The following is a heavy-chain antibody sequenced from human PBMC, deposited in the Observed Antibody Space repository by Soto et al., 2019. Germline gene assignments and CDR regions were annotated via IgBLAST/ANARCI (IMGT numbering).Heavy chain of an antibody. CDR3: ARQSASDSNWFDP. J-gene: IGHJ5*02. Sequence: QLQLQESGPGLVKPSETLSLTCTVSGGSISSSSYYWGWIRQPPGKGLEWIGSIYYSGSTYYNPSLQSRVXXSXDXXKNPFSLKLSSVTAADTAVYYCARQSASDSNWFDPWGQGTLVTVSS. V-gene: IGHV4-39*01. CDR2: IYYSGST. CDR1: GGSISSSSYY.